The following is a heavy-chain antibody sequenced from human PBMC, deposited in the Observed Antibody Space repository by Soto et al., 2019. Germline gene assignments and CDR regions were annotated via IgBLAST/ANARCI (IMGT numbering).Heavy chain of an antibody. CDR1: GFTFDDYA. Sequence: PGGSLRLSCAASGFTFDDYAMYWVRQVLGKGLEWVSSISWNSGNIGYADSVKGRFTTSRDNAENSLYLQMNSLRPEDTALYYCVRSKGGYSYGTPFDYWGKGTLVNVSS. CDR2: ISWNSGNI. CDR3: VRSKGGYSYGTPFDY. V-gene: IGHV3-9*01. J-gene: IGHJ4*02. D-gene: IGHD5-18*01.